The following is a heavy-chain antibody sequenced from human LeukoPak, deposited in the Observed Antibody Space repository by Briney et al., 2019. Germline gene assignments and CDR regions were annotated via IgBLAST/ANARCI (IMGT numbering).Heavy chain of an antibody. CDR2: INPNSGGT. Sequence: ASVKVSCKASGYTFTGYYMHWVRQAPGQGLEWMGWINPNSGGTNYAQKFQGRVTMTRDTSISTAYMELSRLRSDDTAVYYCARASRIAVAVNWFDPWGQGTLVTVSS. V-gene: IGHV1-2*02. J-gene: IGHJ5*02. D-gene: IGHD6-19*01. CDR1: GYTFTGYY. CDR3: ARASRIAVAVNWFDP.